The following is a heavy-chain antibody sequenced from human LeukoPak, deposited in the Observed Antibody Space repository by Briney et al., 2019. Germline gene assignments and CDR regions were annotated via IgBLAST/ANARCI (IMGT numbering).Heavy chain of an antibody. CDR2: IKQDGSEK. V-gene: IGHV3-7*03. D-gene: IGHD3-10*02. CDR1: GFTFSSYW. J-gene: IGHJ4*02. Sequence: GGSLRLSCAASGFTFSSYWMSWVRQAPGKGLEWVANIKQDGSEKYYVDSVKGRFTISRDNAKNSLYLQMNSLRAEDTAIYYCAKRPAAVRGVIPYVDYWGQGTLVTVSS. CDR3: AKRPAAVRGVIPYVDY.